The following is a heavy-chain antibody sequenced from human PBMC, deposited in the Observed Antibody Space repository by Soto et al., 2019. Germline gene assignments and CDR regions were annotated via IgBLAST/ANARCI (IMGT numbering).Heavy chain of an antibody. CDR3: AGGYNSAWSDYFDY. J-gene: IGHJ4*02. CDR1: GGSISSGGYS. D-gene: IGHD6-19*01. Sequence: SETLSLTCAVSGGSISSGGYSWSWIRQPPGKGLEWIGYIYHSGSTYYNPSLKSRVAISVDTSKNQFSLRLSSVTAADTAIYYCAGGYNSAWSDYFDYWGQGNVVTVSS. CDR2: IYHSGST. V-gene: IGHV4-30-2*02.